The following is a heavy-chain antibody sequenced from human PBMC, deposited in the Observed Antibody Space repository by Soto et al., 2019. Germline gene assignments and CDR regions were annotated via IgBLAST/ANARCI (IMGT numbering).Heavy chain of an antibody. V-gene: IGHV3-9*01. CDR1: GFTFDDFA. CDR2: INWNTVNI. Sequence: GGSLRLSCTASGFTFDDFAMHWVRQVPGKGLEWVSGINWNTVNIAYADSVKGRFTISRDNGKNSLYLQMNSLKTEDTALYYCARGSHSDYGDYGYFEFWRQRALVTVSS. CDR3: ARGSHSDYGDYGYFEF. D-gene: IGHD4-17*01. J-gene: IGHJ4*02.